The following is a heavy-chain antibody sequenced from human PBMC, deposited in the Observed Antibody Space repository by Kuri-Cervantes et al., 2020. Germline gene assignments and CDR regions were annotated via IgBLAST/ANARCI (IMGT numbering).Heavy chain of an antibody. Sequence: GSLRLSCTVSGGSISSYYWSWIRQPPGKGLEWIGYIYYSGSTNYNPSLKRRVTISVDTSKNQFSLRLSSVTAADTAVYYCARGGIGGATDNRALLQYYYYGMDVWGQGTTVTVSS. CDR3: ARGGIGGATDNRALLQYYYYGMDV. D-gene: IGHD1-26*01. CDR1: GGSISSYY. J-gene: IGHJ6*02. CDR2: IYYSGST. V-gene: IGHV4-59*12.